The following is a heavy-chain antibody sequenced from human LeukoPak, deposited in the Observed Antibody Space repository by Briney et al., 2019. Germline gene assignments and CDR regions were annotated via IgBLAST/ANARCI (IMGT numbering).Heavy chain of an antibody. Sequence: GGALRLSCAASGFTFSSYAMSWVRQAPGKGLEWVSAISGSGGSTYYADSVKGRFTISRDNSKNTLYLQMNSLRAEDTAVYYCAKDPQQWLVQGFDPWGQGTLVTVSS. V-gene: IGHV3-23*01. CDR1: GFTFSSYA. CDR3: AKDPQQWLVQGFDP. CDR2: ISGSGGST. J-gene: IGHJ5*02. D-gene: IGHD6-19*01.